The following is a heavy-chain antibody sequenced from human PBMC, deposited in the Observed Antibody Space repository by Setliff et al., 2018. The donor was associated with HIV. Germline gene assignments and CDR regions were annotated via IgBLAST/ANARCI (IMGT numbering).Heavy chain of an antibody. CDR1: GFSLSYYR. V-gene: IGHV3-7*03. CDR2: IKQDGSEK. D-gene: IGHD3-16*01. J-gene: IGHJ6*03. Sequence: GGSLRLSCAASGFSLSYYRMNWVRQAPGKGLEWVTNIKQDGSEKYYVDSVKGRFTISRDTAKNSLFLQMNSLRAEDTAMYYCTRNIGSRTYWGSWYYMDVWGKGTTVTVSS. CDR3: TRNIGSRTYWGSWYYMDV.